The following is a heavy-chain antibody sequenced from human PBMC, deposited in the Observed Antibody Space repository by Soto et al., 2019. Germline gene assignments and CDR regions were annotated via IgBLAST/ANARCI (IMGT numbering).Heavy chain of an antibody. CDR2: SSPRGDTI. J-gene: IGHJ4*02. Sequence: ERTLRLSCLASGFSLANYPMNWVRPNTGKGLEWISYSSPRGDTIYYADSVEGRFTISRDNARNSLSLHMSSLRDEDSALYYCAKGPPTNVGWPYYFEAWGQGAPVTLSS. CDR3: AKGPPTNVGWPYYFEA. D-gene: IGHD3-9*01. CDR1: GFSLANYP. V-gene: IGHV3-48*02.